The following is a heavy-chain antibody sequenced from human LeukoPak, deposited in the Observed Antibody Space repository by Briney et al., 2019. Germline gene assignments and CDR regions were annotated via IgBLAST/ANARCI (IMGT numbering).Heavy chain of an antibody. CDR1: GYTLIGYY. CDR2: INPTSGGT. J-gene: IGHJ4*02. Sequence: GASVKVSCKASGYTLIGYYLHWVRQAPGQGLEWMGWINPTSGGTNYAQKFQDRVTMTRDTSINTAYMELSRLRSDDTAVYYCARLVGLSTTASYWGQGTLVIVSS. V-gene: IGHV1-2*02. D-gene: IGHD5/OR15-5a*01. CDR3: ARLVGLSTTASY.